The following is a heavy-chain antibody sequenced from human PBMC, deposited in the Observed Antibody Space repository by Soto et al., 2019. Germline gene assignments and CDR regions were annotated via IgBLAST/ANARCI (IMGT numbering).Heavy chain of an antibody. D-gene: IGHD2-2*01. CDR1: GYIFTSYY. CDR2: INPSGGTT. J-gene: IGHJ4*02. V-gene: IGHV1-46*01. CDR3: ERGPDTAPAAY. Sequence: QVQLAQSGTEVKKPGASVKVSCKTSGYIFTSYYIHWVRQAPGQGLEWMGIINPSGGTTTYAQKFQGRVTMTRDTSASTVYMELSSLRSEDTAVYYCERGPDTAPAAYWGLGTLVTVSS.